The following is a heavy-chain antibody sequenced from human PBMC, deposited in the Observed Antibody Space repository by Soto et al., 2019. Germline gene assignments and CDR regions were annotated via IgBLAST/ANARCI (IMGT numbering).Heavy chain of an antibody. J-gene: IGHJ6*02. D-gene: IGHD3-22*01. CDR2: ISGSGGST. Sequence: EVQLLESGGGLVQPGGSLRLSCAASGFTFSSYAMSWVRQAPGKGLEWVSAISGSGGSTYYADSVKGRFTISRDNSKNTLYLQMNSLRAEDTAVYYCAKGTYYDSSGWASYYYGMDVWGQGTTVTVSS. CDR1: GFTFSSYA. CDR3: AKGTYYDSSGWASYYYGMDV. V-gene: IGHV3-23*01.